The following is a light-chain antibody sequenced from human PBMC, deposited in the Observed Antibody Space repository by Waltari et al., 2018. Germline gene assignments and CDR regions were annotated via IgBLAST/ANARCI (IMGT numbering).Light chain of an antibody. J-gene: IGLJ3*02. CDR3: LLFYGGAQPWV. CDR2: STS. V-gene: IGLV7-43*01. Sequence: QTVVTQQPSLTVSPGGTVTLTCASSTGAVTSDYPPNWFQQKPGQAPTALIYSTSNKHSWTPARFSGSLLGGKAALTLSGAQPEDEAEYYCLLFYGGAQPWVFGGGTKVTVL. CDR1: TGAVTSDYP.